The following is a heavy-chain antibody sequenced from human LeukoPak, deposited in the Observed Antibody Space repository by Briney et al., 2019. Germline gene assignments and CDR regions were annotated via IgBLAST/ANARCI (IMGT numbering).Heavy chain of an antibody. V-gene: IGHV4-59*01. CDR3: ARVRKGYFDWLLFDY. Sequence: KTSQTLSLTCTVSGGSISSYYWSWIRQPPRKGLEWIGYIYYSGSTNYNPSLKSRVTISVDTSKNQFSLKLSSVTAADTAVYYCARVRKGYFDWLLFDYWGQGTLVTVSS. D-gene: IGHD3-9*01. J-gene: IGHJ4*02. CDR1: GGSISSYY. CDR2: IYYSGST.